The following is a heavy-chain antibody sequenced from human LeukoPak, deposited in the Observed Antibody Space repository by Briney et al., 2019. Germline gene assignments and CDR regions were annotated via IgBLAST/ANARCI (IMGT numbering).Heavy chain of an antibody. CDR3: ARHHTPRGSSGPVDAFDI. CDR1: GFTFSSYW. V-gene: IGHV3-7*01. J-gene: IGHJ3*02. CDR2: IKQDGSEK. D-gene: IGHD3-22*01. Sequence: PGGSLRLSCAASGFTFSSYWMSWVRQAPGKGLEWVANIKQDGSEKYYVDSVKGRFTISRDNAKNSLYPQMNSLRAEDTAVYYCARHHTPRGSSGPVDAFDIWGQGTMVTVSS.